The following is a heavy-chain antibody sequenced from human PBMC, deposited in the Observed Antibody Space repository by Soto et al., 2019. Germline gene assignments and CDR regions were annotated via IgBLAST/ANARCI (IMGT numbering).Heavy chain of an antibody. CDR3: AKAKNDYNWDNRPPFDY. Sequence: LRLSCEASGFTLRNYAMTWVRQAPGKGLEWVSLISANDVGTYYAESVKTRFTISTDQSRNTVYLQMDSLRADDTAIYYCAKAKNDYNWDNRPPFDYWGQGTLVTVS. CDR2: ISANDVGT. CDR1: GFTLRNYA. J-gene: IGHJ4*02. V-gene: IGHV3-23*01. D-gene: IGHD1-20*01.